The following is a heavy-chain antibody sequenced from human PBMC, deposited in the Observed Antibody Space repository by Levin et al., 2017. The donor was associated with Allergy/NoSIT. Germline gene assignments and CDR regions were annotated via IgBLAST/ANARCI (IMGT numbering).Heavy chain of an antibody. CDR3: AKDIGAVVSFFDY. V-gene: IGHV3-9*01. D-gene: IGHD6-19*01. CDR1: GFTFDDYA. J-gene: IGHJ4*02. CDR2: ISWNSGSI. Sequence: HTGGSLRLSCAASGFTFDDYAMHWVRQAPGKGLEWVSGISWNSGSIGYADSVKGRFTISRDNAKNSLYLQMNSLRAEDTALYYCAKDIGAVVSFFDYWGQGTLVTVSS.